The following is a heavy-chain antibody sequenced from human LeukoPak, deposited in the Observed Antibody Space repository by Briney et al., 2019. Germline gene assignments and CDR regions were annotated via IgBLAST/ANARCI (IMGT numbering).Heavy chain of an antibody. CDR3: ARERFYYDSSGLTGFAP. Sequence: GGSLRLSCLASGFTFSDYYMNWIRYTPGKGLEWISYISTSGTTISYADSVKGRFTISRDNGRNSLYLQMNNLRVEDTAVYYCARERFYYDSSGLTGFAPWGQGTLVTVSS. V-gene: IGHV3-11*04. D-gene: IGHD3-22*01. CDR1: GFTFSDYY. J-gene: IGHJ5*02. CDR2: ISTSGTTI.